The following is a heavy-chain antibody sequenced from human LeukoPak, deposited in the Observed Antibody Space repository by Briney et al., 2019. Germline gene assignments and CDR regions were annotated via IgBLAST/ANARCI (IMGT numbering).Heavy chain of an antibody. V-gene: IGHV1-8*03. Sequence: GASVKVSCKASGYTFTNYDINWVRQAPGQGLEWMGWMNPKSGNTGLAQKFQGRVTITRNTSISTAYMELSRLTSEDTAVYYCARGELRFLEWLYPRLDAFDIWGQGTMVTVSS. CDR1: GYTFTNYD. J-gene: IGHJ3*02. D-gene: IGHD3-3*01. CDR3: ARGELRFLEWLYPRLDAFDI. CDR2: MNPKSGNT.